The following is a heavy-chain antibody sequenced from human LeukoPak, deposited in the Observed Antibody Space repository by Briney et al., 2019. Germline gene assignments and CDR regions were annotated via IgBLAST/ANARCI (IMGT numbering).Heavy chain of an antibody. CDR2: IYHSGST. CDR1: GYSISSGYY. Sequence: PSETLSLTCTASGYSISSGYYWGWIRQPPGQGLEWIGSIYHSGSTYYNPSLKSRATISVDTSKNQVSLKLSSVTAADTAVYYCARSTAARIVGAPFDYWGQGTLVTVSS. CDR3: ARSTAARIVGAPFDY. D-gene: IGHD1-26*01. V-gene: IGHV4-38-2*02. J-gene: IGHJ4*02.